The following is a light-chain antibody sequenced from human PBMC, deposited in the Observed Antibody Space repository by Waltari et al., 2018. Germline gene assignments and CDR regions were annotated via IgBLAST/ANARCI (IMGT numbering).Light chain of an antibody. CDR3: QESYDAQFT. Sequence: DIQMTQSPSSLSASVGDRVTITCRASQAISNYLNWYRQKPGKIPDLLIFGASTLLPGVPSRFSGSGSGREYTLTISSLQPEDFATYYCQESYDAQFTFGPGTRVEIK. V-gene: IGKV1-39*01. CDR2: GAS. J-gene: IGKJ3*01. CDR1: QAISNY.